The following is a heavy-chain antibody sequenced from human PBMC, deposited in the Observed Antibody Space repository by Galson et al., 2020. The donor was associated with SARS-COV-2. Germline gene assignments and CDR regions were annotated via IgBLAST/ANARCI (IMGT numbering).Heavy chain of an antibody. CDR1: GCTFTDYY. Sequence: ASVKVSCKSSGCTFTDYYIHWVRQAPGQGLEWMGCISPDSGHRHYAQNFQDRVTMTRDTSISTPYMELTRLTSDDTAVYYCALEGRRSETYSKSLDCWGQGTLVTVSS. CDR3: ALEGRRSETYSKSLDC. CDR2: ISPDSGHR. J-gene: IGHJ4*02. D-gene: IGHD3-3*01. V-gene: IGHV1-2*02.